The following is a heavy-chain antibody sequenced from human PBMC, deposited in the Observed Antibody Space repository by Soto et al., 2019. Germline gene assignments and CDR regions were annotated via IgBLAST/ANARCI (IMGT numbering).Heavy chain of an antibody. CDR3: AKYRRTDAEGYRLDF. V-gene: IGHV4-59*01. D-gene: IGHD5-12*01. CDR1: GASINNYY. CDR2: VYYTGSTST. Sequence: SETLSLTCSVSGASINNYYWSWIRQPPGKGLEWIGFVYYTGSTSTKYNPSLQSRVAMSVDSSKNQFSLKLTSMTAADTAIYYCAKYRRTDAEGYRLDFWGPGTLVTVSS. J-gene: IGHJ4*02.